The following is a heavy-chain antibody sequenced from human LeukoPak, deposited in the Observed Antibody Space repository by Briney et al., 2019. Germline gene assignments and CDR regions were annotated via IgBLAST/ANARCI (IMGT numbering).Heavy chain of an antibody. CDR2: IYYSGYT. V-gene: IGHV4-39*01. CDR1: GGSISSSNYY. D-gene: IGHD3-10*01. J-gene: IGHJ4*02. CDR3: ASGYYYGSGSYFSIADY. Sequence: SETLSVTCTVSGGSISSSNYYWGWIRQPPGKGLEWIGSIYYSGYTYYNPSLKSRVTISVDTSKNQFSLKVSSVTAADTAVYYCASGYYYGSGSYFSIADYWGQGTLVTVSS.